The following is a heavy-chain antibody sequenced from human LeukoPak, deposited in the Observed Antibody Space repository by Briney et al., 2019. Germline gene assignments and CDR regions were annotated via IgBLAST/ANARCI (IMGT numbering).Heavy chain of an antibody. CDR2: ISASSSYI. J-gene: IGHJ4*02. V-gene: IGHV3-21*01. D-gene: IGHD1-1*01. Sequence: GGSLRLSCAASAFTFSSFSMDWVRQAPGKGLEWVSSISASSSYIAYADSVKGRFTISRDNAKNSLYLQMNSLRTDDTAVYYCARDRLEGGETFDYWGQGTLVTVSS. CDR1: AFTFSSFS. CDR3: ARDRLEGGETFDY.